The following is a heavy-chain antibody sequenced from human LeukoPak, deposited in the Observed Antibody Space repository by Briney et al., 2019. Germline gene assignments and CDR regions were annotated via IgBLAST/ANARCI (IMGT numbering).Heavy chain of an antibody. CDR3: ARGWITMVRGVIISSSYYMDV. Sequence: GGSLRLSCAASGFTVSSNYMSWVRQAPGKGLEWVSVIYSGGSTYYEDSVKGRFTISRDNSKNTLYLQMNSLRAEDTAVYYCARGWITMVRGVIISSSYYMDVWGKGTTVTVSS. V-gene: IGHV3-66*01. J-gene: IGHJ6*03. D-gene: IGHD3-10*01. CDR2: IYSGGST. CDR1: GFTVSSNY.